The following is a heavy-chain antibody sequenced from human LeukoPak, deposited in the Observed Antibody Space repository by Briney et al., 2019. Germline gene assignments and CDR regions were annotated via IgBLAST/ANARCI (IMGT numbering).Heavy chain of an antibody. V-gene: IGHV4-39*07. Sequence: SETLSLTCTVSGGSISSSSYYWGWIRQPPGKGLEWIGSIYYSGSTYYNPSLKSRVTISVDTSKNQFSLKLSSVTAADTAVYFCATLLSSSYYFGYWGQGTLVTVSS. CDR1: GGSISSSSYY. D-gene: IGHD3-10*02. CDR3: ATLLSSSYYFGY. J-gene: IGHJ4*02. CDR2: IYYSGST.